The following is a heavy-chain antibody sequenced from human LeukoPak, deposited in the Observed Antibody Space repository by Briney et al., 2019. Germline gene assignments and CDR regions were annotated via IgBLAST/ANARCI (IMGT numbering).Heavy chain of an antibody. CDR3: ASPGVQYCSSISCYYFDY. CDR2: IYYSGST. Sequence: SETLSLTCTVSGGSISSSSYYWGWIRQPPGKGLEWIGSIYYSGSTYYNPYLKSRVTTSVDTSKNQFSLKLSSVTAADAAVYYCASPGVQYCSSISCYYFDYWGQGTLVTVSS. J-gene: IGHJ4*02. CDR1: GGSISSSSYY. D-gene: IGHD2-2*01. V-gene: IGHV4-39*01.